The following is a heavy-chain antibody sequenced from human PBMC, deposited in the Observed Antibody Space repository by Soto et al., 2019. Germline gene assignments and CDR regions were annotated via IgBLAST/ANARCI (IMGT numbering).Heavy chain of an antibody. J-gene: IGHJ4*02. Sequence: EVQLVQSGAEVKKPGESLKISCKGSGYSFTSYWIGWVRQMPGKGLEWMGIIYPGDSDTRYSPSFQGQVTISADKSISTASLQWSSLKASDTAMYYCARIGDCSGGSCYGGGYYFDYWGQGTLVTVSS. CDR1: GYSFTSYW. V-gene: IGHV5-51*03. CDR3: ARIGDCSGGSCYGGGYYFDY. D-gene: IGHD2-15*01. CDR2: IYPGDSDT.